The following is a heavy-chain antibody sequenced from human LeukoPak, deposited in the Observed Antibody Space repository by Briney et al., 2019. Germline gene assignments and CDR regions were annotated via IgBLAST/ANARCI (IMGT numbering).Heavy chain of an antibody. CDR3: VAGDYSDYYYYGMDV. D-gene: IGHD4-17*01. CDR2: IIPIFGTA. J-gene: IGHJ6*02. CDR1: GGTFSRYA. Sequence: ASVKVSCKASGGTFSRYAISWVRQAPGQGLEWMGGIIPIFGTANYAQKFQGRVTITADESTSTAYMELSSLRSEDTAVYYCVAGDYSDYYYYGMDVWGQGTTVTVSS. V-gene: IGHV1-69*13.